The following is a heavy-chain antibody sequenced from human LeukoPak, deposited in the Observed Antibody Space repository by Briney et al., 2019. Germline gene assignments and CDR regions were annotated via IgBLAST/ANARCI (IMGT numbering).Heavy chain of an antibody. Sequence: SETLSLTCAVYGGSFSGYYWSWIRQPPGKGLEWIGEINHSGSTNYNPSLKSRVTISVDTSKNQFSLKLSSVTAADTAVYYCASRTRFGELRFDYWGQGTLVTVSS. CDR2: INHSGST. D-gene: IGHD3-10*01. J-gene: IGHJ4*02. V-gene: IGHV4-34*01. CDR3: ASRTRFGELRFDY. CDR1: GGSFSGYY.